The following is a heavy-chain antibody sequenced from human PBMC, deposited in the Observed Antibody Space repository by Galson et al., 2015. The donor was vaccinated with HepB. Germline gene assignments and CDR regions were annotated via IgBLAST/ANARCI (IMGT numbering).Heavy chain of an antibody. D-gene: IGHD2-15*01. V-gene: IGHV3-23*01. Sequence: SLRLSCAAAGFTFSNSAMSWVRQAPGKGLEWVATISDSGGDTYYADSVKGRTTISRDNSKDTLYLQMYSLRAEDTAVYYCAKYCRGGTWYVYYFDYCGQGTLVTVSS. CDR2: ISDSGGDT. CDR3: AKYCRGGTWYVYYFDY. J-gene: IGHJ4*02. CDR1: GFTFSNSA.